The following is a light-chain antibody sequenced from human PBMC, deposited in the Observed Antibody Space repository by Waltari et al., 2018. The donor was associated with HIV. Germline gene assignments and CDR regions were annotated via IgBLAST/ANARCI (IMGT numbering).Light chain of an antibody. J-gene: IGLJ2*01. CDR3: SSYGGSNNHVV. CDR1: SSDVGGYNY. Sequence: QSALTQPPSASGSPGQSVTISCTGTSSDVGGYNYVSWYQQHPGNAPKLMIYEVSKRPSGVPDRFSGSKSGNTASLTVSGLQAEDEADYYCSSYGGSNNHVVFGGGTKLTVL. V-gene: IGLV2-8*01. CDR2: EVS.